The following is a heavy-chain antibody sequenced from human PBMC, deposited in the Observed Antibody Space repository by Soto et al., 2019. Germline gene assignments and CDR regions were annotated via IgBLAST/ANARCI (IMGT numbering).Heavy chain of an antibody. CDR3: TTAPGVVVPAAIVAYYYYYMDV. Sequence: EVQLVESGGGLVKPGGSLRLSCAASGFTFSNAWMSWVRQAPGKGLEWVGRIKSKTDGGTTDYAAPVKGRFTIAGDDSKNTLSLQMNSLKTEDTAVYYCTTAPGVVVPAAIVAYYYYYMDVWGKGTTVTVSS. V-gene: IGHV3-15*01. J-gene: IGHJ6*03. CDR1: GFTFSNAW. CDR2: IKSKTDGGTT. D-gene: IGHD2-2*01.